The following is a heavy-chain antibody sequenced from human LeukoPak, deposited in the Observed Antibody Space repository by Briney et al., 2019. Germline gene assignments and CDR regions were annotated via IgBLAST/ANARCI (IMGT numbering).Heavy chain of an antibody. V-gene: IGHV4-59*01. D-gene: IGHD4-17*01. CDR3: ARVYGDPNWFDP. J-gene: IGHJ5*02. Sequence: SETLSLTCTVSGGSISSYYWSWIRQPPGKGLEWIGYIYYSGSTNYNPSLKSRVTISVDTPKNQFSLKLSSVTAADTAVYYCARVYGDPNWFDPWGQGTLVTVSS. CDR1: GGSISSYY. CDR2: IYYSGST.